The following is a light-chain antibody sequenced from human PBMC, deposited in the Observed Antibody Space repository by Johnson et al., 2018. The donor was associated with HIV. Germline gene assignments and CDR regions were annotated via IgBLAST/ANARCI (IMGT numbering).Light chain of an antibody. CDR3: GTWDSSLNAYV. CDR2: DTI. CDR1: SSNIGSHY. J-gene: IGLJ1*01. Sequence: QSVLTQPPSVSAAPGQKVTISCSGSSSNIGSHYVSWYQQVTGTAPRLVIYDTIKRHSGIPDRFSGSKFGPSATLGITGLQTGVEADYYCGTWDSSLNAYVFGAATKFAVL. V-gene: IGLV1-51*01.